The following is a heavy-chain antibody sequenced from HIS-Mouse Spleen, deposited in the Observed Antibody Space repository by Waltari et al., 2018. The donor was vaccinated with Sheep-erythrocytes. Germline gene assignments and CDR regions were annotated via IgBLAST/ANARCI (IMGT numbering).Heavy chain of an antibody. CDR2: INHSGSP. Sequence: QVQLQQWGAGLLKPSETLSLTCAVYGGSFSGYYWSWIRQPPGKGLGWIGEINHSGSPNYNPSLKRRVTLSVDTSKNQFSLKLSSVTAADTAVYYCARGGRRTGFDYWGQGTLVTVSS. J-gene: IGHJ4*02. CDR1: GGSFSGYY. CDR3: ARGGRRTGFDY. D-gene: IGHD3-9*01. V-gene: IGHV4-34*01.